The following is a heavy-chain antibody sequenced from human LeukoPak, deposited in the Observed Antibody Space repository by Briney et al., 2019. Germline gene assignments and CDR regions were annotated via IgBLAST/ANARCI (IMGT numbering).Heavy chain of an antibody. CDR2: ISSSSSTI. CDR3: ARDTYGSGSYYNAPLDY. CDR1: GFTFSSYS. Sequence: GSLRLSCTASGFTFSSYSMNWVRQAPGKGLEWVSYISSSSSTIYYADSVKGRFTISRDNAKNSLYLQMNSLRAEDTAVYYCARDTYGSGSYYNAPLDYWGQGTLVTVSS. V-gene: IGHV3-48*01. D-gene: IGHD3-10*01. J-gene: IGHJ4*02.